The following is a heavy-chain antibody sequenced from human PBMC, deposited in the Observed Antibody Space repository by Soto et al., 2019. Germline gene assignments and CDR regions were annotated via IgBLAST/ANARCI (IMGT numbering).Heavy chain of an antibody. Sequence: QVQLVESGGGVVQPGRSLRLSCAASGFTFSSYGMHWVRQAPGKGLEWVAVISYDGSNKYYADSVKGRFTISRDNSKKTLYLQRNSLRAEETAVYYCAKDITMIVPLYTKGGGQYFDYWGQGTLVTVSS. J-gene: IGHJ4*02. D-gene: IGHD3-22*01. V-gene: IGHV3-30*18. CDR1: GFTFSSYG. CDR2: ISYDGSNK. CDR3: AKDITMIVPLYTKGGGQYFDY.